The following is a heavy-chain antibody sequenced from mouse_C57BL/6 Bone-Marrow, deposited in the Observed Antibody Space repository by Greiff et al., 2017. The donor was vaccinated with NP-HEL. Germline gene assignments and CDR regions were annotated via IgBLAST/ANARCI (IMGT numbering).Heavy chain of an antibody. CDR3: ARERDYYAMDY. CDR1: GYSITSGYD. V-gene: IGHV3-1*01. J-gene: IGHJ4*01. Sequence: VQLQQSGPGMVKPSQSLSLTCTVTGYSITSGYDWHWIRHFPGNKLEWMGYISYSGSTNYNPSLKSRISITHDTSKNHFFLKLNSVTTEDTATYYCARERDYYAMDYWGQGTSVTVSS. CDR2: ISYSGST.